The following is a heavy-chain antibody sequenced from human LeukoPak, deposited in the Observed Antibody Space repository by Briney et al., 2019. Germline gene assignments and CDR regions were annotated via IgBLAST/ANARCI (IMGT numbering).Heavy chain of an antibody. D-gene: IGHD3-22*01. CDR1: GGSISSGGYS. V-gene: IGHV4-30-4*07. CDR2: IYYSGST. Sequence: SQTLSLTCAVSGGSISSGGYSWSWIRQPPGKGLEWIGYIYYSGSTYYNPSLKSRVTISVDTSKNQFSLKLSSVTAADTAVYYCARDFGYDSSGYYLGYFDYWGQGTLVTVSS. J-gene: IGHJ4*02. CDR3: ARDFGYDSSGYYLGYFDY.